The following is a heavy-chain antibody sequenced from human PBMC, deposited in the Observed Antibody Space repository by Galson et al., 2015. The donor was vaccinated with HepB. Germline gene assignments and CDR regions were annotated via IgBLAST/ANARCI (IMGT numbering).Heavy chain of an antibody. J-gene: IGHJ6*03. D-gene: IGHD3-10*01. CDR3: AKGHYYGSDSYPNYYHYYMDV. CDR1: GFTFSSYA. Sequence: SLRLSCAASGFTFSSYAMSWVRQPPGKGLEWVSGISSSGGSTYYADSVKGRFTISRDNSKDTLYLQMNSLRAEDTAVYYCAKGHYYGSDSYPNYYHYYMDVWGKGTTVTVSS. V-gene: IGHV3-23*01. CDR2: ISSSGGST.